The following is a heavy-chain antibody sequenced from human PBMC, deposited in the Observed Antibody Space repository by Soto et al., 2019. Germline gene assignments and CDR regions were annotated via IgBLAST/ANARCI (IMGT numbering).Heavy chain of an antibody. Sequence: ASVKVSCKAFGYTFTSYYMHWVRQAPGQGLEWMGIINPSGGSTSYAQKFQGRVTMTRDTSTSTVYMELSSLRSEDTAVYYCARDLNVFDGMDVWGQGTTVTVSS. CDR2: INPSGGST. V-gene: IGHV1-46*01. J-gene: IGHJ6*02. CDR1: GYTFTSYY. CDR3: ARDLNVFDGMDV. D-gene: IGHD1-1*01.